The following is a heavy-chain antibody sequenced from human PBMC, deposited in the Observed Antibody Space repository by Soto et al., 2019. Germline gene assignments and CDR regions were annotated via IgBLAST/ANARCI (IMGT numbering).Heavy chain of an antibody. CDR3: AAGVHHCSSTSCPYYYYYYMDV. J-gene: IGHJ6*03. CDR1: GFTFTSSA. V-gene: IGHV1-58*02. Sequence: SVKVSCKASGFTFTSSAMQWVRQARGQRLEWIGWIVVGSGNTNYAQKFQERVTITRDMSTSTAYMELSSLRSEDTAVYYCAAGVHHCSSTSCPYYYYYYMDVWGKGTTVTVS. D-gene: IGHD2-2*01. CDR2: IVVGSGNT.